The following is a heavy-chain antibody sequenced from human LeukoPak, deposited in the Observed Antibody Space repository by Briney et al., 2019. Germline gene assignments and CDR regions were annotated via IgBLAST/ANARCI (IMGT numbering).Heavy chain of an antibody. V-gene: IGHV3-13*01. Sequence: PGGSLRLSCAASGFTFSSYDMHWVRQATGKGLEWVSAIGTAGDTYYPGSVKGRFTISRENAKNSLYLQMNSLRAGDTAVYYCVARPSYYDSSGHYDYWGQGTLVTASS. CDR3: VARPSYYDSSGHYDY. J-gene: IGHJ4*02. CDR1: GFTFSSYD. CDR2: IGTAGDT. D-gene: IGHD3-22*01.